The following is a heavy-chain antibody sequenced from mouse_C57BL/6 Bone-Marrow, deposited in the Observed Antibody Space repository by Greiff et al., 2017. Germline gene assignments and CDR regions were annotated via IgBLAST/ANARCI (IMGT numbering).Heavy chain of an antibody. D-gene: IGHD6-1*01. V-gene: IGHV1-7*01. Sequence: QVQLKESGAELAKPGASVKLSCKASGYTFTSYWMHWVKQRPGQGLEWIGYINPSGGYPKYNQKFKDKATLTADKSSSTAYMQLSSLTDEDSAVYYCARSGSLVLFDDWGQGTTLTVSS. J-gene: IGHJ2*01. CDR1: GYTFTSYW. CDR3: ARSGSLVLFDD. CDR2: INPSGGYP.